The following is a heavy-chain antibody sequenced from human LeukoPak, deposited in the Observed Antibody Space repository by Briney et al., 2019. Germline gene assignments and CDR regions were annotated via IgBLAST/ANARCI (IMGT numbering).Heavy chain of an antibody. Sequence: SETLSLTCTVSGGSISSSSYYWGWIRQPPGKGLEWIGSIYYSGSTYYNPSLKSRVTISVDTSKNQFSLKLSSVTAADTAVYYCARHPISELEWLLPYYYYYYMDVWGKGTTVAVSS. CDR1: GGSISSSSYY. J-gene: IGHJ6*03. D-gene: IGHD3-3*01. CDR2: IYYSGST. CDR3: ARHPISELEWLLPYYYYYYMDV. V-gene: IGHV4-39*01.